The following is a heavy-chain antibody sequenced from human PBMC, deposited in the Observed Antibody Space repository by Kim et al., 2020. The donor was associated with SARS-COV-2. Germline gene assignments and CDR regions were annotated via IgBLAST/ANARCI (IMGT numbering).Heavy chain of an antibody. Sequence: GGSLRLSCAASGFTFSTYGMHWVRQAPGKGLEWVTVISYDGSNKYYADSVKGRFTISRDNSKNTLYLQMNSLRTEDTAVYYCAKSNAGYGFDYWGQGALVTVSS. D-gene: IGHD5-12*01. J-gene: IGHJ4*02. CDR1: GFTFSTYG. CDR2: ISYDGSNK. V-gene: IGHV3-30*18. CDR3: AKSNAGYGFDY.